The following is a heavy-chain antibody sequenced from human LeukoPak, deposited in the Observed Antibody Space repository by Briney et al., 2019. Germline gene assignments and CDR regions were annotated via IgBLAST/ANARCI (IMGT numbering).Heavy chain of an antibody. J-gene: IGHJ4*02. Sequence: SETLSLTCTVSGGSISSYYWSWIRQPPGKGLEWIGDIYYSGSTNYNPSLKSRVTISVDTSKNQFSLKLSSVTAADTAVYYCARADYDFWSAEGGLDYWGQGTLVTVSS. CDR3: ARADYDFWSAEGGLDY. CDR1: GGSISSYY. V-gene: IGHV4-59*01. CDR2: IYYSGST. D-gene: IGHD3-3*01.